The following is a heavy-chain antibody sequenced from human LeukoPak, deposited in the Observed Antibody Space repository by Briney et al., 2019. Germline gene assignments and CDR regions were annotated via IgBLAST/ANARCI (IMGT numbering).Heavy chain of an antibody. V-gene: IGHV1-69*01. J-gene: IGHJ5*02. CDR2: IIPIFGTA. CDR3: ARWAETYYYDSSGYRNWFDP. CDR1: GGTFSSYA. D-gene: IGHD3-22*01. Sequence: GSSVKVSCKASGGTFSSYAISWVRQAPGQGLEWMGGIIPIFGTANYAQKFQGRVTITADESTSTAYMELSSLRSEDAAVYYCARWAETYYYDSSGYRNWFDPWGQGTLVTVSS.